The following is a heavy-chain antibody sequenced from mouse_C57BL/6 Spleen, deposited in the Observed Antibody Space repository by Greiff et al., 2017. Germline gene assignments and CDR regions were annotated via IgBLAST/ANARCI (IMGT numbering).Heavy chain of an antibody. D-gene: IGHD1-1*01. CDR2: TSDGGRYT. CDR1: GFTFSSYA. V-gene: IGHV5-4*01. CDR3: ARDYCDY. Sequence: EVQLVEPGGGLVKPGGSLTLSCAASGFTFSSYAMSWARQTPEKRLAWVATTSDGGRYTYYPDKVKGRCTRSRDDAKNNLYLQMSHLTSEYTAMYYGARDYCDYWGQGTTLTVTS. J-gene: IGHJ2*01.